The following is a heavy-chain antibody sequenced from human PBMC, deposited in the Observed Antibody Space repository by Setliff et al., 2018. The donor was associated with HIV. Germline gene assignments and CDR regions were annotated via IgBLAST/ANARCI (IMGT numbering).Heavy chain of an antibody. J-gene: IGHJ4*02. V-gene: IGHV3-30*02. CDR1: GFTFSNFG. CDR2: IWYDGSHD. Sequence: PGGSLRLSCAASGFTFSNFGMHWVRQAPGKGLEWLTFIWYDGSHDYYADSVKGRFTISRDNSKNTLYLQMTSLRPEDTAIYYCARESSSGSQDYWGQGTPVTVSS. D-gene: IGHD5-12*01. CDR3: ARESSSGSQDY.